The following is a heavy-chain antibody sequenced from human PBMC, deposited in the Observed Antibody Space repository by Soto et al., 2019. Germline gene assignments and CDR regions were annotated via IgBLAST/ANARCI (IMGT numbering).Heavy chain of an antibody. V-gene: IGHV4-39*01. CDR3: AGLITMVLDV. CDR2: IYYSGST. CDR1: GGSISSSSYY. J-gene: IGHJ6*02. D-gene: IGHD3-10*01. Sequence: KTSETLSLTCTVSGGSISSSSYYWGWIRQPPGKGLEWMGSIYYSGSTYYNPSLKSRVTISVDTSKNQFSLKLSSVTAADTAVYYCAGLITMVLDVWGQGTTVTVSS.